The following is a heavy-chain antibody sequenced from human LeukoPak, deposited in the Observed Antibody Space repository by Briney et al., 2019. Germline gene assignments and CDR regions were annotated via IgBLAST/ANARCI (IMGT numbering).Heavy chain of an antibody. J-gene: IGHJ4*02. CDR3: ARYSPIAVAGIFDY. CDR1: GGSISSGSYY. Sequence: SQTLSLTCTVSGGSISSGSYYWSWIRQPAGKGLEWIGRIYTSGSTNYNPSLKSRVTISVDTSKNQFSLKLSSVTAADTAVYYCARYSPIAVAGIFDYWGQGTLVTVSS. V-gene: IGHV4-61*02. CDR2: IYTSGST. D-gene: IGHD6-19*01.